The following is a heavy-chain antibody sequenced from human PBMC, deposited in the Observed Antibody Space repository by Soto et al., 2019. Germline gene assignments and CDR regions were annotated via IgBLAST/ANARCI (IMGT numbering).Heavy chain of an antibody. D-gene: IGHD3-22*01. Sequence: ASVKVSCKASGYTFTSYDINWVRQATGQGFEWMGWMNPNSGNTGYAQKFQGRVTMTRDTSITTAYMELSSLRSEDTAVYYCVDSSGYYGAYAFDIWGQGTMVTVSS. J-gene: IGHJ3*02. CDR2: MNPNSGNT. CDR3: VDSSGYYGAYAFDI. CDR1: GYTFTSYD. V-gene: IGHV1-8*01.